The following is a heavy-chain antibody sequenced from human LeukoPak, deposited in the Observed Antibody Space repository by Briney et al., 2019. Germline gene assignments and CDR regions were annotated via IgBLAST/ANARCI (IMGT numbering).Heavy chain of an antibody. J-gene: IGHJ2*01. CDR1: GGSISSYY. CDR3: ARDSIPAGYSSSWYRLYWYFDL. V-gene: IGHV4-59*01. D-gene: IGHD6-13*01. CDR2: IYYSGST. Sequence: SETLSLTCTVSGGSISSYYWSWIRQPPGKGLEWIGYIYYSGSTNYNPSLKSRVTISVDTSKNQFSLKLSSVTAADTAVYYCARDSIPAGYSSSWYRLYWYFDLWGRGTLVTVSS.